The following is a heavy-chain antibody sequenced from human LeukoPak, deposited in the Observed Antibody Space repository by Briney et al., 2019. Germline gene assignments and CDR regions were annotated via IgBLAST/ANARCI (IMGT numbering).Heavy chain of an antibody. D-gene: IGHD6-19*01. CDR3: AGILSSSWYEYFHH. J-gene: IGHJ1*01. V-gene: IGHV1-69*13. CDR2: IIPIFGTA. CDR1: GGTFSNDA. Sequence: SVKVSCKASGGTFSNDAISWVRQAPGQGLEWMGAIIPIFGTANYAQRFQGRVTIAADESTSTAYMELSSLRSEDTAVYYCAGILSSSWYEYFHHWGQGTLVTVSS.